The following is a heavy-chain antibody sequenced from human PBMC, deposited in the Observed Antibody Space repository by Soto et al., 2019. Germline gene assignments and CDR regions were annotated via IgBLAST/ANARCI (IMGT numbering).Heavy chain of an antibody. CDR1: GGSISSSSYY. V-gene: IGHV4-39*01. CDR2: IYYSGST. CDR3: ARSLVGATTLGFDY. J-gene: IGHJ4*02. Sequence: SETLSLTCTVSGGSISSSSYYWGWIRQPPGKGLEWIGSIYYSGSTYYNPSLKSRVTISVDTSKNQFSLKLSSVTAADTAVYYCARSLVGATTLGFDYWGQGTLVTVSS. D-gene: IGHD1-26*01.